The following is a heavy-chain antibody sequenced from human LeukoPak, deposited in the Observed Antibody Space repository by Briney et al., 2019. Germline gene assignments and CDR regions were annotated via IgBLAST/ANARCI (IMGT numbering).Heavy chain of an antibody. CDR3: ARDQLIARY. V-gene: IGHV4-59*12. CDR2: IYYSGST. J-gene: IGHJ4*02. D-gene: IGHD1-1*01. Sequence: PSETLSLTCTVSGGSISSYYWSWIRQPPGKGLEWIGYIYYSGSTNYNPSLKSRVTISVDTSKNQFSLKLSSVTAADTAVYYCARDQLIARYWGQGTLVTVSS. CDR1: GGSISSYY.